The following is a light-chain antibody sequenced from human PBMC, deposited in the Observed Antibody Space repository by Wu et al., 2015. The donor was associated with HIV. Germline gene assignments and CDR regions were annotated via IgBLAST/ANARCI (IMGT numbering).Light chain of an antibody. V-gene: IGKV3-20*01. J-gene: IGKJ2*01. CDR2: GAS. CDR3: QQYVDSPYT. Sequence: EIVLTQSPGTLSLSPGERATLSCRASQSISSSYLAWYQQKPGQAPRLLIYGASSRPTDIPDRFSGSGSGTDFTLTISRLEPEDFAIYYCQQYVDSPYTFGQGTKLDIK. CDR1: QSISSSY.